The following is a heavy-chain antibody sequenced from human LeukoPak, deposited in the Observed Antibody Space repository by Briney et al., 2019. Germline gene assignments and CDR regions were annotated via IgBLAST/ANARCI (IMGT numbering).Heavy chain of an antibody. Sequence: GASVTVSCKASGYTFTGYYINWVRQAPGQGLEWMGWINPNSGGTNSAQKFQGRVTMTRDTSISTAYMELSSLSSDDTAVYFCARVCYYDSGAYHGDAFDIWGQGTMVTVSS. D-gene: IGHD3-22*01. CDR1: GYTFTGYY. CDR3: ARVCYYDSGAYHGDAFDI. V-gene: IGHV1-2*02. J-gene: IGHJ3*02. CDR2: INPNSGGT.